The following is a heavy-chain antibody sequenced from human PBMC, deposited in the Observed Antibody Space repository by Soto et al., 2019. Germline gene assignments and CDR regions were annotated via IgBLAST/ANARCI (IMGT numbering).Heavy chain of an antibody. CDR3: ARVRGPFYYDSSGFPVDF. CDR2: IYPGDSNI. V-gene: IGHV5-51*01. Sequence: GGSLKIPCKGFGYNFTNPWIGWVPQMPGKSLEWMGIIYPGDSNIRYSPSFQGQVTISADMSTSTAYLQWSSLKASDTAMYYCARVRGPFYYDSSGFPVDFWGQGILVTVSS. CDR1: GYNFTNPW. D-gene: IGHD3-22*01. J-gene: IGHJ4*02.